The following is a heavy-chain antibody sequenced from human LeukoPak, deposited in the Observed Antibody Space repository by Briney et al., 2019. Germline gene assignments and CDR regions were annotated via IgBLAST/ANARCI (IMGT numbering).Heavy chain of an antibody. CDR1: GLTFSSYG. CDR2: IRYDGSNK. D-gene: IGHD6-13*01. Sequence: GGSLRLSCAASGLTFSSYGMHWVRQAPGKGLEWVAFIRYDGSNKYYADSVKGRFTISRDNSKSTLYLEMNSLRAEDTAVYYCAKESRGKIAAAGTVIDYWGQGTLVTVSS. V-gene: IGHV3-30*02. J-gene: IGHJ4*02. CDR3: AKESRGKIAAAGTVIDY.